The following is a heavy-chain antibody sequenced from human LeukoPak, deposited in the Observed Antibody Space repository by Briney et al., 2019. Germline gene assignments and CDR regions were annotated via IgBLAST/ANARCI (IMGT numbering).Heavy chain of an antibody. CDR1: GGSISSYY. Sequence: SETLSLTCSDSGGSISSYYWTWIRQPPGRGLEWIGYTHYGGSTSYSSSLKSRVTMSVDTSKNQFSLRLTSVTAADTAVYYCVCSTSIGGHLEVYWGQGTLVTVSS. J-gene: IGHJ4*02. V-gene: IGHV4-59*08. CDR3: VCSTSIGGHLEVY. D-gene: IGHD1-1*01. CDR2: THYGGST.